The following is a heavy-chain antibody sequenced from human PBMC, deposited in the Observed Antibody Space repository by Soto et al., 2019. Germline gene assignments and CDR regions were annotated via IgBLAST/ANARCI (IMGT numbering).Heavy chain of an antibody. CDR3: ARDPRTTVSSNDAFDI. CDR2: IWYDGSNK. V-gene: IGHV3-33*01. J-gene: IGHJ3*02. D-gene: IGHD4-17*01. Sequence: GGSLRLSCAASGFTFSSYGMHWVRQAPGKGLEWEAVIWYDGSNKYYADSVKGRFTISRDNSKNTLYLQMNSLRAEDTAVYYCARDPRTTVSSNDAFDIWGQGTMVTVSS. CDR1: GFTFSSYG.